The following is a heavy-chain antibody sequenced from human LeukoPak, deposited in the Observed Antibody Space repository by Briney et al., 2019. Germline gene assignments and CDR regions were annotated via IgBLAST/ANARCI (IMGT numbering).Heavy chain of an antibody. CDR3: AKVLKYYDFWSGPNFDY. D-gene: IGHD3-3*01. CDR1: GFTFSSYA. CDR2: ISGSGGST. J-gene: IGHJ4*02. Sequence: GGSLRLSCAASGFTFSSYAMSWVRQAPGKGLEWVSAISGSGGSTYYADSVKGRFTISRDNSKNTLYLQMNSLRAEDTAVYYCAKVLKYYDFWSGPNFDYWGQGTLVTVSS. V-gene: IGHV3-23*01.